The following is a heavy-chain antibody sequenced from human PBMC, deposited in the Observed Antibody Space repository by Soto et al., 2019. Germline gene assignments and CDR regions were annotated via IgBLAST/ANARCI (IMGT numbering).Heavy chain of an antibody. Sequence: SETLSLTCTVSGGSIGGYYWSWIRQSPGKGLEWIGNIYYSGSTLYNPPLKSRVTISLDTSKNQFSLKVTSVTPADTAVYYCVKTLDDYLDVWAKGTTVTVSS. V-gene: IGHV4-59*01. CDR3: VKTLDDYLDV. D-gene: IGHD5-12*01. CDR1: GGSIGGYY. CDR2: IYYSGST. J-gene: IGHJ6*04.